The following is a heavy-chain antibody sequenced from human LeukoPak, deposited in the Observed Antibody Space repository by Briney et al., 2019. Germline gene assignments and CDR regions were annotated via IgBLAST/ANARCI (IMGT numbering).Heavy chain of an antibody. CDR1: GYTFTTYS. CDR3: ARGYCTGGSCHTFDC. V-gene: IGHV7-4-1*02. CDR2: INTDTGNP. D-gene: IGHD2-15*01. Sequence: ASVKVSCKASGYTFTTYSMNWVRQAPGQGLEWMGWINTDTGNPTYAQGFTGRFVFSLDTSVSTSYLQISSLKAEDTAVYYCARGYCTGGSCHTFDCWGQGTLVTVSS. J-gene: IGHJ4*02.